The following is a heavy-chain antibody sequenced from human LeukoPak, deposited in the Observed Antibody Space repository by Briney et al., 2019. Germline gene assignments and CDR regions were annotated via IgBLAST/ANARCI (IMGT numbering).Heavy chain of an antibody. Sequence: ASVKVSCKASGYSFTSYAMHWVRQAPGQRLEWMGWINAGNGNTKYSQKFQGRVTITRDTSASTAYMELSSLRSEDTAVYYCARGHGFWSGFDYWGQATLVTASS. CDR3: ARGHGFWSGFDY. D-gene: IGHD3-3*01. J-gene: IGHJ4*02. CDR2: INAGNGNT. V-gene: IGHV1-3*01. CDR1: GYSFTSYA.